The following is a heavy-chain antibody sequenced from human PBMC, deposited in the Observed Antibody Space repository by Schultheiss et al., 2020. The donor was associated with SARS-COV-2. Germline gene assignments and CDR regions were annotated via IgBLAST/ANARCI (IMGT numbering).Heavy chain of an antibody. CDR1: GFTFSSYG. Sequence: GGSLRLSCAASGFTFSSYGMHWVRQAPGKGLEWVSVISGSGGSTYYADSVKGRFTISRDNSKNTLYLQMNSLRAEDTAVYYCAKDMLQEHMWGQGTLVTVSS. CDR2: ISGSGGST. D-gene: IGHD1-26*01. CDR3: AKDMLQEHM. J-gene: IGHJ4*02. V-gene: IGHV3-23*01.